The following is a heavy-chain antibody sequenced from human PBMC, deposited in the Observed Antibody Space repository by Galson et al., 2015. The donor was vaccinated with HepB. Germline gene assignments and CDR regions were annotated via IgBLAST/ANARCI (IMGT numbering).Heavy chain of an antibody. CDR1: GFTFRNYN. J-gene: IGHJ6*02. Sequence: SLRLSCAASGFTFRNYNMNWVRQAPGKGLEWVSYISDSSDYIYYADSLKGRITISRDNAKNSLYLQINGLRAEDTAVYYCARDLLAAGSYYYFGMDVWGQGTTVTVSS. D-gene: IGHD6-25*01. CDR2: ISDSSDYI. V-gene: IGHV3-21*01. CDR3: ARDLLAAGSYYYFGMDV.